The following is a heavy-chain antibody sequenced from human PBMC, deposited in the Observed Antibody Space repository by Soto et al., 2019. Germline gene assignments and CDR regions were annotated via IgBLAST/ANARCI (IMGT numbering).Heavy chain of an antibody. J-gene: IGHJ5*02. D-gene: IGHD2-15*01. CDR2: ISGSGGST. CDR3: AKDITLLPLTWFDP. Sequence: GGSLRLSCAASGVTFGSYAMSWVRQAPGKGLEWVSAISGSGGSTYYADSVKGRFTIPRDNSKNTLYLQMNSLRAEDTAVYYCAKDITLLPLTWFDPPGPAPLVSLPS. V-gene: IGHV3-23*01. CDR1: GVTFGSYA.